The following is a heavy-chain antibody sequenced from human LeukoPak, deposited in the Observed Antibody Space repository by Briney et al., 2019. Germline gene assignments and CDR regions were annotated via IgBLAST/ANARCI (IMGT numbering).Heavy chain of an antibody. CDR2: IKSKSDGGTT. V-gene: IGHV3-15*01. J-gene: IGHJ4*02. D-gene: IGHD4-17*01. CDR1: GFTFGSYI. CDR3: TTGTLTSGY. Sequence: GGSLRLSCAASGFTFGSYIMNWVRQAPGKGLEWIGRIKSKSDGGTTDNAAPVKGRFTISKDDSKNTLYLQMNSLKTEDTGIYYCTTGTLTSGYWGQGTLVTVSS.